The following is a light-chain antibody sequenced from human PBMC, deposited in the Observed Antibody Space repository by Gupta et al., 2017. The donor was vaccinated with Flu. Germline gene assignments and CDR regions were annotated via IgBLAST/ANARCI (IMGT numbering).Light chain of an antibody. J-gene: IGLJ3*02. CDR1: SSDVGRYNY. Sequence: QSALTQPASVSGSPGQSITISCTGTSSDVGRYNYVSWYQNHPGKAPKLMIYEVNNRPSGISNRFSASKSGNTASLTISGLQAEDEADYYCSSYTSSSTWVFGGGISLTVL. CDR3: SSYTSSSTWV. CDR2: EVN. V-gene: IGLV2-14*01.